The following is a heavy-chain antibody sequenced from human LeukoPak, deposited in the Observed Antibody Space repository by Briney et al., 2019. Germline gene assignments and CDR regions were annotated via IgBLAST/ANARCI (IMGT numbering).Heavy chain of an antibody. CDR1: GGSISSYY. D-gene: IGHD5-18*01. CDR3: ARALMAGYSYGYYFDY. CDR2: IYYSGST. J-gene: IGHJ4*02. Sequence: PSETLSLTCTVSGGSISSYYWSWIRQPPGKGLEWIGYIYYSGSTNYNPSLKSRVTISVDTSKNQFSLKLSSVTAADTAVYYCARALMAGYSYGYYFDYWGQGTLVTVSS. V-gene: IGHV4-59*01.